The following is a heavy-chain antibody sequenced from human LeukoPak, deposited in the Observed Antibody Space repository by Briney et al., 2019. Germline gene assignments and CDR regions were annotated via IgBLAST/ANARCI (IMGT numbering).Heavy chain of an antibody. D-gene: IGHD6-19*01. V-gene: IGHV4-59*01. Sequence: SETLSLTCTVSGGSISSDYWTWIRQPPGKGLEWIGYIYYSGSSNYNPSLKSRLTILLDTSKNQFSLKLSSVTAADTAVYYCARETPNITVAGTTSYYFDSWGQGSLVTVSS. CDR3: ARETPNITVAGTTSYYFDS. CDR2: IYYSGSS. CDR1: GGSISSDY. J-gene: IGHJ4*02.